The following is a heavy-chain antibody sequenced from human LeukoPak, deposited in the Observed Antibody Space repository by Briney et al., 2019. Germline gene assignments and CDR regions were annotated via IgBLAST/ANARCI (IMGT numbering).Heavy chain of an antibody. CDR3: ARGSTYYDSSGQVPFDY. V-gene: IGHV3-9*01. CDR2: ISWNSGTI. J-gene: IGHJ4*02. D-gene: IGHD3-22*01. CDR1: GFIFNNYA. Sequence: PGGSLRLSCAGSGFIFNNYAMHWVRQPPGKGLEWVSGISWNSGTIDYADSVRGRFTISRDNAKNSLYLQMDSLRVEDTAVYYCARGSTYYDSSGQVPFDYWGQGTLVTVSS.